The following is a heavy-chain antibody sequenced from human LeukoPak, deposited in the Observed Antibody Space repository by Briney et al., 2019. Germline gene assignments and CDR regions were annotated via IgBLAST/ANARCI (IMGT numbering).Heavy chain of an antibody. Sequence: GGSLRLSCAASEFTFSSYWMHWVRQAPGRGLVWVSRINSDGSTTTYADSVKGRFTISRDNSKNTLYLQMNSLRAEDTAVYYCAKGTYYDSSGYSDYWGQGTLVTVSS. CDR3: AKGTYYDSSGYSDY. CDR2: INSDGSTT. D-gene: IGHD3-22*01. V-gene: IGHV3-74*01. J-gene: IGHJ4*02. CDR1: EFTFSSYW.